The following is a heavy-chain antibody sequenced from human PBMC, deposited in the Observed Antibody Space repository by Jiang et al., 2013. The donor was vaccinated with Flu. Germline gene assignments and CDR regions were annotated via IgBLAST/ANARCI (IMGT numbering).Heavy chain of an antibody. CDR1: GDSVNTGDYY. Sequence: SLTCTVSGDSVNTGDYYWSWIRQPPGKGLEWLGYIYYSVSTNYNPSLKSRVTISVDTSKNQFSLRLTSVTAADTAVYFCARDYHDSSGYSWFDPWGQGTLVTVSS. V-gene: IGHV4-61*08. CDR3: ARDYHDSSGYSWFDP. J-gene: IGHJ5*02. D-gene: IGHD3-22*01. CDR2: IYYSVST.